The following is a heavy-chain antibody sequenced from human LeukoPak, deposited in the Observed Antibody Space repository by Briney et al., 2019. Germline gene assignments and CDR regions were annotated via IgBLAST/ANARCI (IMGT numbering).Heavy chain of an antibody. CDR2: ISSSSSYI. CDR1: GFTFSDYY. J-gene: IGHJ4*02. Sequence: PGGSLRLSCAASGFTFSDYYMNWVRQAPGKGLEWVSSISSSSSYIYYADSVKGRFTISRDNAKNSLYLQMNSLRAEDTAVYYCARELQWLVGSIDYWGQGTLVTVSS. V-gene: IGHV3-21*01. D-gene: IGHD6-19*01. CDR3: ARELQWLVGSIDY.